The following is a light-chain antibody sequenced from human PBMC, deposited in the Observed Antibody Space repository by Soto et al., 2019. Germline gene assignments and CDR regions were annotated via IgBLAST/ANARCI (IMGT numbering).Light chain of an antibody. CDR3: QAWGTDSRV. J-gene: IGLJ1*01. V-gene: IGLV4-69*01. CDR1: SGRSTDA. Sequence: QPVLSQSPSVSASPGASVKLTCTLSSGRSTDAVAWHQQQAEKGPRFLMKINRDGSRNKGAGIPDRFSGSRSGAERYLIISNLQSEDEAEYYCQAWGTDSRVFGTGTKVTVL. CDR2: INRDGSR.